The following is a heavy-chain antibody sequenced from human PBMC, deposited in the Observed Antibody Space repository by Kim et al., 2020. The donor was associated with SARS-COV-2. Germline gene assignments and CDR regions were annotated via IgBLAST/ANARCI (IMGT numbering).Heavy chain of an antibody. CDR3: ARGRYYYGSGSPWGDY. J-gene: IGHJ4*02. D-gene: IGHD3-10*01. Sequence: ASVKVSCKASGYTFTSYDINWVRQATGQGLEWMGWMNPNSGNTGYAQKFQGRVTMTRNTSISTAYMELSSLRSEDTAVYYCARGRYYYGSGSPWGDYWGQGTLVTVSS. V-gene: IGHV1-8*01. CDR2: MNPNSGNT. CDR1: GYTFTSYD.